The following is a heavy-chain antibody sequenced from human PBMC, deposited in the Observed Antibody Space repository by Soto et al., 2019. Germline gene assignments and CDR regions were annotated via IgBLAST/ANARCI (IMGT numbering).Heavy chain of an antibody. D-gene: IGHD6-6*01. V-gene: IGHV1-69*13. J-gene: IGHJ6*02. Sequence: SVKVSCKASGDTFSSYAISWVRQAPGQGREWMGGIIPIFGTANYAQKFQGRVTITADESTSTAYMELSSLRSEDTAVYYCATEAKIAVRVPGDVWGQGXTVTVYS. CDR3: ATEAKIAVRVPGDV. CDR1: GDTFSSYA. CDR2: IIPIFGTA.